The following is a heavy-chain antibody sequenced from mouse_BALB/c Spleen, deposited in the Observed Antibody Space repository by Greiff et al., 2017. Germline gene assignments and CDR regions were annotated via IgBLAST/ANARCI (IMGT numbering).Heavy chain of an antibody. CDR2: ISCYNGAT. Sequence: LVKTGASVKISCKASGYSFTGYYMHWVKQSHGKSLEWIGYISCYNGATSYNQKFKGKATFTVDTSSSTAYMQFNSLTSEDSAVYYCARGVITTVVDFDYWGQGTTLTVSS. CDR3: ARGVITTVVDFDY. V-gene: IGHV1S34*01. J-gene: IGHJ2*01. D-gene: IGHD1-1*01. CDR1: GYSFTGYY.